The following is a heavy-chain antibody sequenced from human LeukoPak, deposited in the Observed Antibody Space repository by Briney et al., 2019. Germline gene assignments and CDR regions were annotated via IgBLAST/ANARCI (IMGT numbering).Heavy chain of an antibody. V-gene: IGHV4-59*08. CDR3: ARHRGIAARALFDY. Sequence: PSETLSLTCTVSGGSISNYYWTWIRQPPGKGLEWIGYIYDGGNTNYNPSLKSRVTISVDTSKNQFSLKLSSVTAADTAVYYCARHRGIAARALFDYWGQGTLVTVSS. CDR1: GGSISNYY. CDR2: IYDGGNT. D-gene: IGHD6-6*01. J-gene: IGHJ4*02.